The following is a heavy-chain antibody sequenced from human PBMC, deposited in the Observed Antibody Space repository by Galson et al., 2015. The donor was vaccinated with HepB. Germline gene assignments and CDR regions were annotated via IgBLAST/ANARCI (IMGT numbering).Heavy chain of an antibody. CDR3: ARELGQLAGFDY. CDR1: GITFSPYS. J-gene: IGHJ4*02. CDR2: ISTTGSYI. D-gene: IGHD6-6*01. Sequence: SLRLSCAASGITFSPYSMNWVRQAPGKGLECLSAISTTGSYIFYADSVKGRFFISRDNAKNSLYLQMSSLRAEDTAIYYCARELGQLAGFDYWGQGTLVTVSS. V-gene: IGHV3-21*06.